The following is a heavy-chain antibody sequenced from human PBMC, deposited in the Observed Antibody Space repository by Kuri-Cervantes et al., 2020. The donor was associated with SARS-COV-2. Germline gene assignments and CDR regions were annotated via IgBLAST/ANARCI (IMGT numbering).Heavy chain of an antibody. J-gene: IGHJ5*02. Sequence: ASVKVSCKASGYTFTSYAMHWVRQAPGQRLEWMGWINAGNGNTKYSQKFQGRVTITRDTSASTAYMELSSLRSEDTAVYYCARALQVGSWDYGGNYWFDPWGQGTRVTVSS. CDR1: GYTFTSYA. V-gene: IGHV1-3*01. CDR3: ARALQVGSWDYGGNYWFDP. D-gene: IGHD4-23*01. CDR2: INAGNGNT.